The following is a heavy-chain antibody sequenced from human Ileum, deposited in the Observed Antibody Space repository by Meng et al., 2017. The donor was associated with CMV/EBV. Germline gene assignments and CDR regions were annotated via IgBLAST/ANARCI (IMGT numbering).Heavy chain of an antibody. V-gene: IGHV3-23*01. CDR3: AKALRYCSSTICYSPFDY. CDR1: GFTFSSYA. D-gene: IGHD2-2*01. CDR2: ISGSGGST. Sequence: GESLKISCAASGFTFSSYAMSWVRQAPGKGLEWVSAISGSGGSTYYADSVKGRFTISRDNSKNTLYLQMNSLRAEDTAVYYCAKALRYCSSTICYSPFDYWGQGTLVTVSS. J-gene: IGHJ4*02.